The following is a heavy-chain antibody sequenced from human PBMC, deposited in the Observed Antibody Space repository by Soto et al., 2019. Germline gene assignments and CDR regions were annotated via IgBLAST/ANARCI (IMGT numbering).Heavy chain of an antibody. D-gene: IGHD2-2*01. CDR1: GFTFSSYA. CDR3: AKDIVPDEVVPAA. Sequence: GGSLRLSCAASGFTFSSYAMSWVRQAPGKGLEWVSAISGSGGSTYYADSVKGRFTISRDNSKNTRYLQMNGLRAEDTAVYYCAKDIVPDEVVPAAWGQGTLVTVSS. CDR2: ISGSGGST. V-gene: IGHV3-23*01. J-gene: IGHJ5*02.